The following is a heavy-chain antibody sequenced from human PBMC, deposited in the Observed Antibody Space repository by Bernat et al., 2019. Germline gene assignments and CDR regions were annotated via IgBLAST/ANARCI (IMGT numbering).Heavy chain of an antibody. D-gene: IGHD6-13*01. CDR1: GGSFSGYY. J-gene: IGHJ4*02. Sequence: SLTCAVYGGSFSGYYWSWIRQPPGKGLEWIGEINHSGSTNYNPSLKSRVTISVDTSKNQFSLKLSSVTAADTAVYYCARGAQLVPFDYWGQGTLVTVSS. V-gene: IGHV4-34*01. CDR3: ARGAQLVPFDY. CDR2: INHSGST.